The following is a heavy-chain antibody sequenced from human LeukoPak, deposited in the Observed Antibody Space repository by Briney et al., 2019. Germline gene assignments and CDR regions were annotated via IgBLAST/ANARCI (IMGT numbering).Heavy chain of an antibody. J-gene: IGHJ4*02. D-gene: IGHD2-2*01. Sequence: ASVKVSCKASGYTFTGYHIHWVRQAPGQGLEWMGRINPNSGDTNYAQKFQGRVTMTRDTSISTAYMELSRLRSDDTAVYYCARDYCSSTSCLFDYWGQGTLVTVSS. CDR2: INPNSGDT. CDR3: ARDYCSSTSCLFDY. V-gene: IGHV1-2*06. CDR1: GYTFTGYH.